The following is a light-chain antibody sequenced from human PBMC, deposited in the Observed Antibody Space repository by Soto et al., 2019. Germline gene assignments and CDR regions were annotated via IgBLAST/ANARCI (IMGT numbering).Light chain of an antibody. CDR2: DAS. Sequence: DIQVTQSPSTLSASVGARVTITGRASQSITNRLAWYQQKPGKAPKVLIYDASNLESGVPSRFSGSGSGTEFILTISSLQPDDFASYSCQHYGGMWTFGQGTKVDIK. CDR3: QHYGGMWT. J-gene: IGKJ1*01. V-gene: IGKV1-5*01. CDR1: QSITNR.